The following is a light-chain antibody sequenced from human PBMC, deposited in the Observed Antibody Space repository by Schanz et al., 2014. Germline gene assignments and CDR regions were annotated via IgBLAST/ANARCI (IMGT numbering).Light chain of an antibody. V-gene: IGLV2-18*02. Sequence: QSALTQPPSVSGSPGQSVTISCTGSSSDVGRYNRVSWFQQPPGTAPKLMIFQVNSRPSGVPDRFSGSKSGNTASLTISGLQAEDEADYYCSSYRSSNTVVFGGGTKLTVL. CDR1: SSDVGRYNR. CDR3: SSYRSSNTVV. J-gene: IGLJ2*01. CDR2: QVN.